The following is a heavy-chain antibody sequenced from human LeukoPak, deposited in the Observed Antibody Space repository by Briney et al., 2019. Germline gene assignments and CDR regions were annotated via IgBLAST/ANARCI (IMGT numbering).Heavy chain of an antibody. V-gene: IGHV3-53*01. D-gene: IGHD5-24*01. Sequence: GGSLRLSCAASGFTVSSNYMSWVRQAPGKGLEWVSVIYSGGSTYYADSVKGRFTISRDNSKNTLYLQMNSLRAEDTAVYYCARVSERWLHFDYWGQGTLVTVSS. J-gene: IGHJ4*02. CDR2: IYSGGST. CDR3: ARVSERWLHFDY. CDR1: GFTVSSNY.